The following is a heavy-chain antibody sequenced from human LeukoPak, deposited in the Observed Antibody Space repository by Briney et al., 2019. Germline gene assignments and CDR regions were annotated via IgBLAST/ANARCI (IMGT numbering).Heavy chain of an antibody. Sequence: GGSLRLSCAASGFTFDDYAMHWVRQAPGKGLEWVSGISWNSGSIGYADSVKGRFTISRDNAKNSLYLQMNSLRAEDTALYYCAKASTRGKGTPYYFDYWGQGTLVTVSS. CDR2: ISWNSGSI. CDR1: GFTFDDYA. J-gene: IGHJ4*02. CDR3: AKASTRGKGTPYYFDY. V-gene: IGHV3-9*01. D-gene: IGHD3-10*01.